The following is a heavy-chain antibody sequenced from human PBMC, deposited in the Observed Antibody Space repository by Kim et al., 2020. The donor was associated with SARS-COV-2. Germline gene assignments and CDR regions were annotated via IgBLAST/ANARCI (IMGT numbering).Heavy chain of an antibody. D-gene: IGHD1-1*01. Sequence: GGSLRLSCADSGFTFGDYAMHWVRQAPGKGLEWVSGISWNSGSIGYADSVKGRFTISRDNAKNSLYLQMNSLRAEDTALYYCAKAHGAAGTEEGYYFDYWGKGTLVTVSS. CDR2: ISWNSGSI. V-gene: IGHV3-9*01. J-gene: IGHJ4*02. CDR1: GFTFGDYA. CDR3: AKAHGAAGTEEGYYFDY.